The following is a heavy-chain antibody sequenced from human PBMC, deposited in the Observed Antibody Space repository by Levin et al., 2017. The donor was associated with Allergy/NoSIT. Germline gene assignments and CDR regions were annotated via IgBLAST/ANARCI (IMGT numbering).Heavy chain of an antibody. V-gene: IGHV5-51*01. D-gene: IGHD3-22*01. CDR3: ARLDYYDRRYFDS. CDR1: GDSLFNSW. J-gene: IGHJ4*02. CDR2: ISPGDSDT. Sequence: NPGGSLRLSCKASGDSLFNSWIAWLRQMPGKGLEWMAIISPGDSDTRYNPSFQGQVTISADQSSTTAYLQWSSLKVSDTALYFCARLDYYDRRYFDSWGQGTLVTVSS.